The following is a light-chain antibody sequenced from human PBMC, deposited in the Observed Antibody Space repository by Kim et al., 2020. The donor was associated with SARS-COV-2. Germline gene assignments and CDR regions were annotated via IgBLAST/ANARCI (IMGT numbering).Light chain of an antibody. CDR3: QQYGTSPLT. J-gene: IGKJ4*01. CDR2: GAS. Sequence: LSPGERAPLSCRASQSVSSTYLAWHQQKPGQAPRVLVFGASRRATGIPDRFTGSGSGTDFTLTIRRLEPEDFAVYYCQQYGTSPLTFGGGTKLEIK. V-gene: IGKV3-20*01. CDR1: QSVSSTY.